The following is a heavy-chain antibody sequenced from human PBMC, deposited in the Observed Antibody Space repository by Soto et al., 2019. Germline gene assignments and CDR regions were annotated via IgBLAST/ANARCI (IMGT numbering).Heavy chain of an antibody. V-gene: IGHV3-23*01. D-gene: IGHD1-26*01. Sequence: GSLRLSCAASGFTFSSFAMSWVRQAPGKGLEWVSTISSSGSSTYNADSVKGRFTISRENSKTTLFLQMNSLRVEDTALYYCAKTGDGYYDTFDIWGKGKMVTVS. CDR2: ISSSGSST. CDR3: AKTGDGYYDTFDI. J-gene: IGHJ3*02. CDR1: GFTFSSFA.